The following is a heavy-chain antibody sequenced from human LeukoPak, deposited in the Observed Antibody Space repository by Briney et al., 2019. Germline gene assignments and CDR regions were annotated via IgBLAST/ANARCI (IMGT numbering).Heavy chain of an antibody. CDR1: GGSXSGYY. Sequence: TXSLXCAVYGGSXSGYYWSWIRQPPGXGLEXXGEINHSGSTNYNPSLKSRVTISVDTSKNQFSLKLSSVTAADTAVYYCARGRNSAFRGVIDYWGQGTLVTVSS. D-gene: IGHD3-10*01. CDR3: ARGRNSAFRGVIDY. J-gene: IGHJ4*02. V-gene: IGHV4-34*01. CDR2: INHSGST.